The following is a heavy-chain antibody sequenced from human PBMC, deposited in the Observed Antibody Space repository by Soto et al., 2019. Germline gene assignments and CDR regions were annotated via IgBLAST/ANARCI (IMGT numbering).Heavy chain of an antibody. V-gene: IGHV3-7*03. Sequence: GPLRPSGMAPGFTVISSFMGWIRQAPGKGLEWVANFNQDGGVTYYVDSVEGRFTISRDNTKDSLYLQMNSLRGEDTAIYYCARYYRGSGRYFFDYWGQGTPVTVSS. CDR2: FNQDGGVT. CDR3: ARYYRGSGRYFFDY. J-gene: IGHJ4*02. CDR1: GFTVISSF. D-gene: IGHD6-19*01.